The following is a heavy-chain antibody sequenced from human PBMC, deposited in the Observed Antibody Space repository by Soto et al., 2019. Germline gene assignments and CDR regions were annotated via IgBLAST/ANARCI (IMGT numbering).Heavy chain of an antibody. Sequence: GGSLRLSCAASGFTFSSYGMHWVRQAPGKGLEWVAVISYDGSNKYYADSVKGRFTISRDNSKNTLYLQMNSLRAEDTAVYYCAKPTGDDDPNAFDIWGQGTMVTVSS. V-gene: IGHV3-30*18. J-gene: IGHJ3*02. D-gene: IGHD3-16*01. CDR2: ISYDGSNK. CDR1: GFTFSSYG. CDR3: AKPTGDDDPNAFDI.